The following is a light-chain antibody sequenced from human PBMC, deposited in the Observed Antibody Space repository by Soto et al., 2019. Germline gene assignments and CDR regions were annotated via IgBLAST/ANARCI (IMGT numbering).Light chain of an antibody. J-gene: IGLJ1*01. CDR2: EVS. CDR1: SSDVGGYNY. Sequence: QSALTQPPSASGSPGQSVTISCTGTSSDVGGYNYVSWFQQHPGKAPKLMIYEVSKRPSGVPDRFSGSKSGNTASLTVSGHQAEEEADYYCSSYAGSNTYVFGTGTKLTVL. V-gene: IGLV2-8*01. CDR3: SSYAGSNTYV.